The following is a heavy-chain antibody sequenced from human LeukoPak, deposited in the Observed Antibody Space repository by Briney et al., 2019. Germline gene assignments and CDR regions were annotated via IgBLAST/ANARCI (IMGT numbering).Heavy chain of an antibody. CDR2: ISYDGSNK. CDR1: GFTFSTYG. V-gene: IGHV3-30*18. Sequence: GGSPRLSCAASGFTFSTYGMHWVRQAPGKGLEWVAVISYDGSNKYYPDSVKGRFTISRDNSKNTLDLQMNSLREEDTAVYYCAKDRTYYYDSSEFDHWGQGTLVTVSS. D-gene: IGHD3-22*01. J-gene: IGHJ4*02. CDR3: AKDRTYYYDSSEFDH.